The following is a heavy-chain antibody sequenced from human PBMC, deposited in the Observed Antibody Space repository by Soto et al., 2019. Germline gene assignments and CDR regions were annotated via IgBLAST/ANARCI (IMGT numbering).Heavy chain of an antibody. Sequence: SETLSLTCTVSGGSISRSSYYWGWIRQPPGKGLEWIGSIYYSGSTYYSPSLKSRVTISVDTSKNQFSLKLSSVTAADTAVYYCARQVQAAIRLGWFDPWGQGTQVTVSS. CDR1: GGSISRSSYY. CDR2: IYYSGST. V-gene: IGHV4-39*01. J-gene: IGHJ5*02. D-gene: IGHD2-2*02. CDR3: ARQVQAAIRLGWFDP.